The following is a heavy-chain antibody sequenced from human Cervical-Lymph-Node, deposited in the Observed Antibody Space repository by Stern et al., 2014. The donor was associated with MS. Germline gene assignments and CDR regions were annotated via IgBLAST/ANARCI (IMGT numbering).Heavy chain of an antibody. D-gene: IGHD2-21*01. Sequence: MQLVESGGGLVKPGGSLRLSCAASGFTFSDSYMSWIRQAPGKGLEWISYISSSGGSIYYADSVKGRFTSSRDNVENSLYLQMNSLRADDTAVYFCAREVRHQYTDWGQGTLVTVSS. CDR3: AREVRHQYTD. J-gene: IGHJ4*02. CDR2: ISSSGGSI. V-gene: IGHV3-11*01. CDR1: GFTFSDSY.